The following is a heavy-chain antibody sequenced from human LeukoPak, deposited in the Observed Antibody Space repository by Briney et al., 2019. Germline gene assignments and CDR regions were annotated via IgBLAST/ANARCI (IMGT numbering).Heavy chain of an antibody. Sequence: SETLSLTCAVYGGSFSGYYWSWIRQPPGKGLEWIGEINHSGSTNYNPSLKSRVTISVDTSKNQFSLKLSSVTAEDTAVYYCARGFYYGLDVWGKGTTVTISS. CDR3: ARGFYYGLDV. J-gene: IGHJ6*04. CDR2: INHSGST. CDR1: GGSFSGYY. V-gene: IGHV4-34*01.